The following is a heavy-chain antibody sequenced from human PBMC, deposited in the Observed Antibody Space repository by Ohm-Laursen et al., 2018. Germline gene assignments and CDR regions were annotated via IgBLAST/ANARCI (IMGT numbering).Heavy chain of an antibody. Sequence: SLRLSCAAFGFTVSSNYMNWVRQAPGKGLEWLSVIYSGGTTYYTDSVKGRFAISRDNSKSTLYLQMNSLRAEDTAVYYCARGSYSRSWTYLDYWGQGTLVTVSS. J-gene: IGHJ4*02. CDR2: IYSGGTT. CDR1: GFTVSSNY. V-gene: IGHV3-53*01. D-gene: IGHD6-13*01. CDR3: ARGSYSRSWTYLDY.